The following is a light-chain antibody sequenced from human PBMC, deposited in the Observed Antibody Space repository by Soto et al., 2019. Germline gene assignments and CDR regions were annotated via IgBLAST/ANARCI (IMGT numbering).Light chain of an antibody. CDR3: QQANSFPRT. V-gene: IGKV1-12*01. Sequence: DIQMTQSPSSVSASVGDRVTITCRATQGISRWLAWYQQKPGKAPKLLIYAASSLQSGVPSRFSGSGSGTDFTLTINNLQPEDFATYYCQQANSFPRTFGPGTKVDIK. CDR1: QGISRW. J-gene: IGKJ3*01. CDR2: AAS.